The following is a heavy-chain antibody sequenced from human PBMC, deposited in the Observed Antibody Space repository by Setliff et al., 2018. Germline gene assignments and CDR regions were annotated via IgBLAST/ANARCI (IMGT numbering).Heavy chain of an antibody. CDR3: AAPGGGSYRF. CDR2: IINSGST. CDR1: GDSISRNTYY. V-gene: IGHV4-39*01. D-gene: IGHD1-26*01. Sequence: SETLSLTCTVSGDSISRNTYYWGWIRQSPGKGLEWIGTIINSGSTYYNPSLKSRVTMSVDTSKSQLSLKLSSVTAADTAVYYCAAPGGGSYRFWGQGTLVTVSS. J-gene: IGHJ4*02.